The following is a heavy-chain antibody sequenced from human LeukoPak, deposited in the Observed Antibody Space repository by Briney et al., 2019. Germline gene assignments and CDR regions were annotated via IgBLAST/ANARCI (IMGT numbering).Heavy chain of an antibody. V-gene: IGHV3-30*18. CDR2: ISYDGSNK. J-gene: IGHJ6*03. Sequence: GGSLRLSCAASGFTFSSYGLHWVRQAPGKGLEWVAVISYDGSNKYYADSVKGRFTISRDNSKNTLYLQMKSLRAEDTAVYYCAKGGGYEAQYYYYYLDVWGKGTTVTISS. CDR3: AKGGGYEAQYYYYYLDV. D-gene: IGHD5-12*01. CDR1: GFTFSSYG.